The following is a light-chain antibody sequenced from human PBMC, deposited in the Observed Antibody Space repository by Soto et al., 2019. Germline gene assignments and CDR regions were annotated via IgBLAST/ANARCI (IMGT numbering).Light chain of an antibody. CDR2: DNN. V-gene: IGLV1-51*01. Sequence: QSVLTQPPSVSAAPGQKVTISCSGSSSNIGNNYVSWYQQLPGTAPKLLIYDNNKRPSGIPDRFSGSKSGTSATLTISGLQAEDEADYYCSSFTSSITYVFGTGTKVTVL. CDR1: SSNIGNNY. CDR3: SSFTSSITYV. J-gene: IGLJ1*01.